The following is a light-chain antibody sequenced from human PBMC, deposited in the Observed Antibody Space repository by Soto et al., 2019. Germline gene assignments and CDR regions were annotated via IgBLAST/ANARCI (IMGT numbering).Light chain of an antibody. J-gene: IGKJ4*01. V-gene: IGKV3-11*01. CDR1: QSVSSY. CDR3: QQRSDWPLT. Sequence: PGERATLSCRASQSVSSYFAWYQQKPGQAPRLLIYDASTRAAGIPARFSGSGSGTDFTLTISSLEPEDFAVYYCQQRSDWPLTFGGGTQVEIK. CDR2: DAS.